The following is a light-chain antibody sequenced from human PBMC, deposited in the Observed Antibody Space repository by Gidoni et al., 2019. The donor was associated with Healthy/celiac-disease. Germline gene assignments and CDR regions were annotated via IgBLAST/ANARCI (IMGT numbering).Light chain of an antibody. J-gene: IGLJ3*02. V-gene: IGLV1-44*01. CDR2: SNN. CDR3: AAWDDSLNGWV. Sequence: QSVLTQPPSASGTPGQRVTLSCSGSSSNIGSSTVNWYQQLPGTAPKPLIYSNNQRPSGVPDRFSGSKSGTSASLVISGLQSEDEADYYCAAWDDSLNGWVFGGGTKLTVL. CDR1: SSNIGSST.